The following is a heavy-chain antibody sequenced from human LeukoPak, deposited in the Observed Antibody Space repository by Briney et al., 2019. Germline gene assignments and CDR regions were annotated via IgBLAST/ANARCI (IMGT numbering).Heavy chain of an antibody. CDR2: IYYSGST. Sequence: PSETLSLTCTVSGGSISSYYWSWIRQPPGKGLEWIGYIYYSGSTNYNPSLKSRVTISVDTSKNQFSLKLSSVTAADTAVYYCARAGRDFWSGHYSYYYYYGMDVWGQGTTVTVSS. D-gene: IGHD3-3*01. V-gene: IGHV4-59*01. CDR1: GGSISSYY. J-gene: IGHJ6*02. CDR3: ARAGRDFWSGHYSYYYYYGMDV.